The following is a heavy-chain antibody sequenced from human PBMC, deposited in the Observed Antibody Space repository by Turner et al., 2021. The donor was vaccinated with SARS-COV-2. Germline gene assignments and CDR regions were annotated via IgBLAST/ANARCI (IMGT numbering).Heavy chain of an antibody. D-gene: IGHD4-17*01. CDR3: ARALDYGDYAVNGWFDP. Sequence: QVQLVQSGAEVKKPGSSVTVSCKASGGTFSSYAINWVRQAPGQGLEWMGGIIPIFGTANYAQKFQGRVTITADKSTSTAYMELSSLRSEDTAVYYCARALDYGDYAVNGWFDPWGQGTLVTVSS. V-gene: IGHV1-69*06. CDR1: GGTFSSYA. CDR2: IIPIFGTA. J-gene: IGHJ5*02.